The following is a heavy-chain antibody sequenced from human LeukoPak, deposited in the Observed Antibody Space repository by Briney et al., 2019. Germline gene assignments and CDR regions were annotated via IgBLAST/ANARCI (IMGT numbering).Heavy chain of an antibody. Sequence: ASVKVSCKASGYTFTSYYMHWVRQAPGQGLEWMGIINPSGGSTSYAQKFQGRVTMTRDTSTSTVYMELSSLRSEDTAVYYCAKDGTEGMTTVTNAFDIWGQGTMVTVSS. J-gene: IGHJ3*02. CDR2: INPSGGST. D-gene: IGHD4-17*01. V-gene: IGHV1-46*01. CDR1: GYTFTSYY. CDR3: AKDGTEGMTTVTNAFDI.